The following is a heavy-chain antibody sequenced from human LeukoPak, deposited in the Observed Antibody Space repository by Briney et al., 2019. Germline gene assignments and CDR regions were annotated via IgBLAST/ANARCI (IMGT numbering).Heavy chain of an antibody. CDR3: AKGPKQLLVGSRGYYFDY. Sequence: GGSLRLSCEASGFTFSTHAMSWVRQAPGKGLEWVSGLSGSGTATYYVDSVKGRFTVSRDISKNTLYLQMNSLRAEDTAVYYCAKGPKQLLVGSRGYYFDYWGQGTLVTVSS. CDR2: LSGSGTAT. D-gene: IGHD6-13*01. CDR1: GFTFSTHA. J-gene: IGHJ4*02. V-gene: IGHV3-23*01.